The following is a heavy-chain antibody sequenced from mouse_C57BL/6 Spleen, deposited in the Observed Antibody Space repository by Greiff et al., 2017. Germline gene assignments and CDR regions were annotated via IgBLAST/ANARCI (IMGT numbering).Heavy chain of an antibody. J-gene: IGHJ1*03. V-gene: IGHV5-4*01. CDR3: ARDRYGNYGYFDV. CDR2: ISDGGSYT. D-gene: IGHD2-1*01. CDR1: GFTFSSYA. Sequence: EVQLVESGGGLVKPGGSLKLSCAASGFTFSSYAMSWVRQTPEKRLEWVATISDGGSYTYYPDNVKGRFTISRDNAKNNLYLQMSHLKSEDTAMYYCARDRYGNYGYFDVWGTGTTVTVSS.